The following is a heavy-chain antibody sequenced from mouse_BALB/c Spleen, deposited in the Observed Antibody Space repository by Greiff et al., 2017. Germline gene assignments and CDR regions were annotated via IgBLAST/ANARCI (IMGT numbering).Heavy chain of an antibody. CDR2: IWTGGGT. Sequence: QVQLQQSGPGLVAPSQSLSITCTVSGFSLTSYDISWIRQPPGKGLEWLGVIWTGGGTNYNSAFMSRLSISKDNSKSQVFLKMNSLQTDDTAIYYCVRAPFYYGPYAMDYWGQGTSVTVSA. J-gene: IGHJ4*01. CDR1: GFSLTSYD. V-gene: IGHV2-9-2*01. CDR3: VRAPFYYGPYAMDY. D-gene: IGHD1-2*01.